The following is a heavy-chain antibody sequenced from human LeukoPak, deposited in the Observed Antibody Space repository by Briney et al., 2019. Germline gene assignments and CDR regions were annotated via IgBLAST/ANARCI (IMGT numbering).Heavy chain of an antibody. Sequence: SETLSLTCAVSGGSISTYYRSWIRQPPGKGLEWIGYIHYSGTTRYNPSLKSRVTISVDTSKNQFSLNLSSVTAADTAVYYCARERRDGYKDNGFDIWGQGTMVTVSS. CDR1: GGSISTYY. CDR2: IHYSGTT. CDR3: ARERRDGYKDNGFDI. D-gene: IGHD5-24*01. V-gene: IGHV4-59*01. J-gene: IGHJ3*02.